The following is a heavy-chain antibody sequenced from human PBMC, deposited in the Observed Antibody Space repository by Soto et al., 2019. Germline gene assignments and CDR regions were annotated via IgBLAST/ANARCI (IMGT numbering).Heavy chain of an antibody. Sequence: QVQLQEAGPGLVKPSETLSLTCTVSGGSISSYYWSWIRQPPGKGLEWIGYIYYSGSTNYNPSLKSRVTISVDMSKNQFSLKLSSVTAADTAVYYCARVGRSSGWSGAFDYWGQGTLVTVSS. CDR1: GGSISSYY. D-gene: IGHD6-19*01. J-gene: IGHJ4*02. CDR3: ARVGRSSGWSGAFDY. V-gene: IGHV4-59*01. CDR2: IYYSGST.